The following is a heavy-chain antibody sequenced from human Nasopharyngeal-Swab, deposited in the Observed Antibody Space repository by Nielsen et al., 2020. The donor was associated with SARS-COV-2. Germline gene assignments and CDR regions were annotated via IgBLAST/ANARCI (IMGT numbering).Heavy chain of an antibody. CDR2: ISGSGGST. Sequence: WIRQPPGKGLEWVSAISGSGGSTYYADSVKDRFTISRDNSKNTLYLQMNSLRAEDTAVYYCAKGPWTYSNGWYVPWGQGTLVTVSS. D-gene: IGHD6-19*01. J-gene: IGHJ5*02. CDR3: AKGPWTYSNGWYVP. V-gene: IGHV3-23*01.